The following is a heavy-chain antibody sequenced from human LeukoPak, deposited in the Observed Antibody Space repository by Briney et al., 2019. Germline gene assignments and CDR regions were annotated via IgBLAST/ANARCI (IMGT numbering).Heavy chain of an antibody. CDR2: IYPADSDT. V-gene: IGHV5-51*01. CDR1: GYTFTTYW. Sequence: GESLKISCKVSGYTFTTYWIGWVRQMPGKGLEWMGIIYPADSDTRYSPSFQGQVTISVDKSISTAYLQWSSLKASDTAMYYCARRGSGWSIDYWGQGTLVTVSS. D-gene: IGHD6-19*01. J-gene: IGHJ4*02. CDR3: ARRGSGWSIDY.